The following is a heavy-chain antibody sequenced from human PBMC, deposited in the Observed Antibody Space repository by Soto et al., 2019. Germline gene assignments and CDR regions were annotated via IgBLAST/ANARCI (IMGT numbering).Heavy chain of an antibody. D-gene: IGHD2-21*01. J-gene: IGHJ4*02. CDR3: ARDDGGASYHFDY. Sequence: QVQLVQSGAEVKKPGASVKVSCKAAGYTFTGYYIHWVRQAHGQGLEWMGWINPNSGGTNYAQKFQGRVTMTRDTSISTAYMELSRPRSDDTAVYFCARDDGGASYHFDYWGQGTLVTVSS. CDR1: GYTFTGYY. V-gene: IGHV1-2*02. CDR2: INPNSGGT.